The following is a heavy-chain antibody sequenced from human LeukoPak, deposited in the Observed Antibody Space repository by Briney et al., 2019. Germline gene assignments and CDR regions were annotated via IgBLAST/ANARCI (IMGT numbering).Heavy chain of an antibody. Sequence: GGSLRLSCAASGFTFSSYAMGWVRQAPGKGLEWVSVIYSGGSTYYADSMKDRFIISRDNSKNTLYLQMNTLRAEDTAVYYCARRVSKHFDYWGQGTLVTVSS. CDR1: GFTFSSYA. CDR3: ARRVSKHFDY. D-gene: IGHD6-13*01. CDR2: IYSGGST. V-gene: IGHV3-66*01. J-gene: IGHJ4*02.